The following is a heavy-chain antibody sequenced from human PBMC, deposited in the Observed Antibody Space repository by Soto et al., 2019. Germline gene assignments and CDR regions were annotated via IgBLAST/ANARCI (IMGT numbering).Heavy chain of an antibody. CDR3: GRVFGDYGDYLYYYYYGMDV. CDR1: GGTFSSYA. Sequence: QVQLVQSGAEVKKPGSSVKVSCKASGGTFSSYAISWVRQAPGQGLEWMGGIIPIFGTANYAQKFQGRVTITADESTSTAYMELSSLRSEDTAVYYCGRVFGDYGDYLYYYYYGMDVWGQGTTVTVSS. CDR2: IIPIFGTA. J-gene: IGHJ6*02. D-gene: IGHD4-17*01. V-gene: IGHV1-69*01.